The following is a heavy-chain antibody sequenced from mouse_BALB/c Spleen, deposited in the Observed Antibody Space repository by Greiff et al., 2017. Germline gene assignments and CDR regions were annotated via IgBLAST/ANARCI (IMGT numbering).Heavy chain of an antibody. CDR2: IRLKSNNYAT. J-gene: IGHJ2*01. CDR3: TRQYYGSSYY. Sequence: EVKLMESGGGLVQPGGSMKLSCVASGFTFSNYWMNWVRQSPEKGLEWVAEIRLKSNNYATHYAESVKGRFTISRDDSKSSVYLQMNNLRAEDTGIYYCTRQYYGSSYYWGQGTTLTVSS. CDR1: GFTFSNYW. V-gene: IGHV6-6*02. D-gene: IGHD1-1*01.